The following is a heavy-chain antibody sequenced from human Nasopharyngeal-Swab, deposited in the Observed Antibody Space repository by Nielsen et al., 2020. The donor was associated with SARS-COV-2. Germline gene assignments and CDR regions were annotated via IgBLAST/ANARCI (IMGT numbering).Heavy chain of an antibody. V-gene: IGHV5-51*01. CDR3: ARHVGSGWHGVDY. CDR1: GYSVTSYW. CDR2: IYPGDSDT. D-gene: IGHD6-19*01. J-gene: IGHJ4*02. Sequence: GGALRLSCKGSGYSVTSYWIGWVRQMPGKGLEWMGIIYPGDSDTRYSPSFQGQVTISADKSISNAYLQWSCLKASDTAMYYCARHVGSGWHGVDYWGQGTLVTVSS.